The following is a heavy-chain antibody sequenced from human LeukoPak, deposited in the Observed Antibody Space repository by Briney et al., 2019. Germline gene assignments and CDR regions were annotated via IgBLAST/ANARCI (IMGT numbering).Heavy chain of an antibody. CDR2: IRYDGSNK. Sequence: GGSLRLSCAASGFTFSSYGMHWVRQAPGKGLEWVAFIRYDGSNKYYADSVKGRFTISRDNSKNTLYLQMNSLRAEDTAVYYCAKYRFGCDSSGYCPGLDFWGQGTLVTVSS. V-gene: IGHV3-30*02. J-gene: IGHJ4*02. CDR3: AKYRFGCDSSGYCPGLDF. CDR1: GFTFSSYG. D-gene: IGHD3-22*01.